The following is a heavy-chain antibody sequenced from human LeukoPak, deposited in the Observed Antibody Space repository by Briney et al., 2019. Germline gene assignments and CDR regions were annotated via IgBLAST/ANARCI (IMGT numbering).Heavy chain of an antibody. D-gene: IGHD1-26*01. J-gene: IGHJ4*02. Sequence: GGSLRLSCAASGFTFSSYSMNWVRQAPGKGLEWVPSISSSSSYIYYADSVKGRFTISRDNAKNTLYLQMNSLRVEDTAVYYCVREGDDLSSFDYWGQGTLVTVSS. CDR1: GFTFSSYS. CDR3: VREGDDLSSFDY. V-gene: IGHV3-21*04. CDR2: ISSSSSYI.